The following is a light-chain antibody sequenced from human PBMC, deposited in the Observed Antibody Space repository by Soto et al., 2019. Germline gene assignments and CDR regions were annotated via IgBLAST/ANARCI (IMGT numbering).Light chain of an antibody. CDR2: GAS. J-gene: IGKJ4*01. CDR3: QKYNNWPPLT. CDR1: QIVSSN. V-gene: IGKV3-15*01. Sequence: IVMTQSPATLSVSPPERATLACRASQIVSSNLPWHHQKPAQAPRLLIYGASTRATGIPARFSGSGSGTELTLTISSLQSEDFAVYYCQKYNNWPPLTFGGGTKVDIK.